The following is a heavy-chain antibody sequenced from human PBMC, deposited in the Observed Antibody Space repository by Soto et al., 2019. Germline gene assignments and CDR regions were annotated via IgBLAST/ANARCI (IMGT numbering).Heavy chain of an antibody. Sequence: GASVKASCKASGYTFTGYHMHWVRQAAGQGLEWMGWINPNSGGTNYAQKFQGRVTMPRDTSISTAYMELSRLRSDDTAVYYCARDRGLTSASGSNNWFDPWGQGTLVTVSS. CDR3: ARDRGLTSASGSNNWFDP. V-gene: IGHV1-2*02. J-gene: IGHJ5*02. CDR2: INPNSGGT. D-gene: IGHD3-10*01. CDR1: GYTFTGYH.